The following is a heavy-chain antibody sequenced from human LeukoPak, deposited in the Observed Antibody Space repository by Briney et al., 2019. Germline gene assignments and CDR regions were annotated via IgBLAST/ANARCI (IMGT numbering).Heavy chain of an antibody. CDR1: GGSISNSLYY. J-gene: IGHJ6*03. V-gene: IGHV4-39*07. Sequence: PSETLSLTCTVSGGSISNSLYYWGWIRQPPGKGLEWIGSIFYSGNTYYSPSLKSRVLISIDTSKNQFSLKLSSVTAADTAMYYCARAKYSGSSVPYHMDVWGSGTTVTVSS. CDR2: IFYSGNT. D-gene: IGHD6-6*01. CDR3: ARAKYSGSSVPYHMDV.